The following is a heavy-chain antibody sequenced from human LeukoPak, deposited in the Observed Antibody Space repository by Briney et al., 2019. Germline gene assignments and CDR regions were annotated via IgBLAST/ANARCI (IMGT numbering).Heavy chain of an antibody. J-gene: IGHJ4*02. CDR3: AKWSGNRPLYYFDY. Sequence: PGTSLRLSCATSGFTLTCCGMHWVRQASGKGLEWVAAISSSDGNSKYYADSVKGRFTISRDNSKNTVYPQMNSLRADDTAVYYCAKWSGNRPLYYFDYWGQGTLVTVSS. V-gene: IGHV3-30*18. CDR1: GFTLTCCG. CDR2: ISSSDGNSK. D-gene: IGHD3-3*01.